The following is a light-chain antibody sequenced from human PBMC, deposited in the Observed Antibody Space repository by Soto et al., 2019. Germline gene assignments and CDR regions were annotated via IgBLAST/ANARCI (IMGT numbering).Light chain of an antibody. CDR2: DAS. CDR3: QQRNSWPLT. V-gene: IGKV3-11*01. Sequence: EIVLTQSPTPLSLSPGERATLSCRASQSVSSDLAWYQQKPGQAPRLLIYDASNRATDIPARFSGSGSGTDFALTISSLEPEDFAVYYCQQRNSWPLTFGPGTRLEIK. J-gene: IGKJ2*01. CDR1: QSVSSD.